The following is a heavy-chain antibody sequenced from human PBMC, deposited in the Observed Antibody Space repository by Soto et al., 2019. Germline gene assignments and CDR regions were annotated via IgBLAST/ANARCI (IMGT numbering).Heavy chain of an antibody. J-gene: IGHJ1*01. V-gene: IGHV3-66*01. CDR1: GFTVSSNY. CDR3: AGDSRLIAVVGTHEHFKD. Sequence: EVQLVESGGGLVQPGGSLRLSCAASGFTVSSNYMNWVRQAPGKGLEWVSGIHSGGPSYYADSVKGRFTISRDNSKNTLFLQMNSLRGEDTAVYDCAGDSRLIAVVGTHEHFKDWGQGTLVTVAA. D-gene: IGHD6-19*01. CDR2: IHSGGPS.